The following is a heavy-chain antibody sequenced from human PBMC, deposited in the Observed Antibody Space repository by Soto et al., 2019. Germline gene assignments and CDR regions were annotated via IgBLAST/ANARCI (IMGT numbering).Heavy chain of an antibody. CDR1: GFTVSNNY. Sequence: EVQLVESGGGLIQPGGSLRLSCAVSGFTVSNNYMSWVRQAPGKGLEGVSVIYSGGYTAYGDSVKGRFTISRDNSKNTQYLQKNSRRAAGRDVFYCAAQRGGGGYWGQGTLVTVSS. CDR2: IYSGGYT. D-gene: IGHD3-10*01. J-gene: IGHJ4*02. CDR3: AAQRGGGGY. V-gene: IGHV3-53*01.